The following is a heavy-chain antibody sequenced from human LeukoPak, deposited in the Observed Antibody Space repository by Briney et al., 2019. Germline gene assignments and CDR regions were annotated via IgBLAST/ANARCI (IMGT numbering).Heavy chain of an antibody. D-gene: IGHD3-22*01. CDR2: IKQDGSEK. CDR3: ARRYDSSGYEAFDI. Sequence: PGGSLRLSCAASGFTFSSYWMSWVRQAPGKGLEWVANIKQDGSEKYYVDSVKGRFTISRDNANNSLYLQMNCLRAEDTAVYYCARRYDSSGYEAFDIWGQGTMVTVSS. V-gene: IGHV3-7*04. J-gene: IGHJ3*02. CDR1: GFTFSSYW.